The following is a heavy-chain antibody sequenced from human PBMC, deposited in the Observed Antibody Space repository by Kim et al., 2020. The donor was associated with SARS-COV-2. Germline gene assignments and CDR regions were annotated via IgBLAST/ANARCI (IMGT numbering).Heavy chain of an antibody. Sequence: VKGRFTISRDNSKNSLYLQMNSLRTEDTALYYCAKDTYSSSSYCYYGMDVWGQGTTVTVSS. J-gene: IGHJ6*02. CDR3: AKDTYSSSSYCYYGMDV. D-gene: IGHD6-6*01. V-gene: IGHV3-43*01.